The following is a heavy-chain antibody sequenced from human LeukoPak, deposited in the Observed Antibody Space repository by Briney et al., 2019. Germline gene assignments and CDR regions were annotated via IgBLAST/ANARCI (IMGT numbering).Heavy chain of an antibody. CDR2: ISWDGGST. CDR3: AKDWGYYGSGSYLDY. D-gene: IGHD3-10*01. Sequence: PGGSLRLSYAASGFTFSSYEMNWVRQAPGKGLEWVSLISWDGGSTYYADSVKGRFTISRDNSKNSLYLQMNSLRTEDTALYYCAKDWGYYGSGSYLDYWGQGTLVTVSS. V-gene: IGHV3-43*01. J-gene: IGHJ4*02. CDR1: GFTFSSYE.